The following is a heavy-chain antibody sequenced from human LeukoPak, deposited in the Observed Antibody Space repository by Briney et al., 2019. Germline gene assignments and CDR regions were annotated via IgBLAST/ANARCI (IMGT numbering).Heavy chain of an antibody. CDR1: GFTFSSYW. CDR2: IKQDGSEK. CDR3: ARDQGNYDSIGYFDY. J-gene: IGHJ4*02. V-gene: IGHV3-7*01. D-gene: IGHD3-22*01. Sequence: GGSLRLSCAASGFTFSSYWMSWVRQAPGKGLEWVANIKQDGSEKYYVDSVKGRFTISRDNAKNSLYLQMNSLRAEDTAVYYCARDQGNYDSIGYFDYWGQGALVAVSS.